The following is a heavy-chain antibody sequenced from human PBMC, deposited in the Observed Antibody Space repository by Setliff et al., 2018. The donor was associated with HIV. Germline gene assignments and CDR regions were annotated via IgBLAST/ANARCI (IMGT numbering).Heavy chain of an antibody. Sequence: GESLKISCKGSGYSFTSYWIGWVRQMPGKGLEWMGIISPGDSKMRYSPSFQGRVTLSADKSISTAYLQWSSLQTSDSGMYYCARGIAALAASFDSWGQGSLVTVSS. CDR2: ISPGDSKM. V-gene: IGHV5-51*01. CDR1: GYSFTSYW. CDR3: ARGIAALAASFDS. J-gene: IGHJ4*02. D-gene: IGHD6-13*01.